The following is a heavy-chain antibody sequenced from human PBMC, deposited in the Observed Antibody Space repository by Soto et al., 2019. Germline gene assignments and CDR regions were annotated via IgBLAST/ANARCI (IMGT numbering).Heavy chain of an antibody. Sequence: ASVKVSCKTSGYIFTSYAMHWVRQAPGQRLEWMGWINAGNGDTKYSQKFQGRVTITADESTSTVYMELSSLRSEDTATYYCARDLFISSSDLLAAAGPGGMDVWGQGTTVTVSS. CDR3: ARDLFISSSDLLAAAGPGGMDV. CDR1: GYIFTSYA. CDR2: INAGNGDT. J-gene: IGHJ6*02. V-gene: IGHV1-3*01. D-gene: IGHD6-13*01.